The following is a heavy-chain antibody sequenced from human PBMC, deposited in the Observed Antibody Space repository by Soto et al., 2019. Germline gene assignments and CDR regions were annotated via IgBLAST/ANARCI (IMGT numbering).Heavy chain of an antibody. D-gene: IGHD3-3*01. J-gene: IGHJ6*03. CDR2: IKSSGNT. CDR3: ARTYSDFWSGSFYHYVDI. V-gene: IGHV4-59*08. CDR1: GDSITSHY. Sequence: SETLSLTCTVSGDSITSHYWTWIRQPPGKGLEWIGSIKSSGNTNYSPSLKSRVTISLDTSKSHFSLKLTSVTAADTAVYYCARTYSDFWSGSFYHYVDIWGKGTTVTVSS.